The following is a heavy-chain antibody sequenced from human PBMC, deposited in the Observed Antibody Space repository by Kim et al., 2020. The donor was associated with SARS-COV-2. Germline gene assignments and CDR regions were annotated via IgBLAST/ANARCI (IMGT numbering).Heavy chain of an antibody. D-gene: IGHD6-19*01. V-gene: IGHV3-53*01. CDR2: MYSGGGT. Sequence: GGSLRLSCAASGFTVSSNYMSWVRQAPGKGLEWVSVMYSGGGTYYADSVKGRFTISRDNSKNTLYLQMNSLRAEDTAVYYCARDLVSSGWYQGGNWFDPWGQGTLVTVSS. J-gene: IGHJ5*02. CDR3: ARDLVSSGWYQGGNWFDP. CDR1: GFTVSSNY.